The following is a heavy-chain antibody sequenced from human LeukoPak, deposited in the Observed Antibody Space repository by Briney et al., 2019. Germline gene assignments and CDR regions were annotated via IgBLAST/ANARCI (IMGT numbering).Heavy chain of an antibody. J-gene: IGHJ4*02. V-gene: IGHV3-21*01. D-gene: IGHD2-8*01. CDR1: GFIFSSYN. CDR2: ISSSSTYI. Sequence: GGSLRLSCAASGFIFSSYNINWVRQAPGKGLEWVSSISSSSTYIYYADSVKGRFTISRDNAKNSVYLQMISLRVEDTALYFCARDSYAAARAIDYWGQGILVTVSS. CDR3: ARDSYAAARAIDY.